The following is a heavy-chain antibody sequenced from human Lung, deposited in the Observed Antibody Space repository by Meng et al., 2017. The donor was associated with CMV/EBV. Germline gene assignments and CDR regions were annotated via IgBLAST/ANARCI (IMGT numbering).Heavy chain of an antibody. CDR2: IRNKPNNYAT. D-gene: IGHD6-6*01. Sequence: GGSLRLSCATSGFTFSGSSIHWVRQASGKGLEWVGRIRNKPNNYATAYAASVKGRFTISRDDSRSMAYLQMNSLRVEDTAMYYCTRSGAGSSSSAGCYWGQRTLVTVSS. CDR1: GFTFSGSS. CDR3: TRSGAGSSSSAGCY. V-gene: IGHV3-73*01. J-gene: IGHJ4*02.